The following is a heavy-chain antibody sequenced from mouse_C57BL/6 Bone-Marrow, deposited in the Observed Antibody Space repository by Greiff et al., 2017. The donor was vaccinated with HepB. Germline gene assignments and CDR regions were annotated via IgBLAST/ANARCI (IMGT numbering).Heavy chain of an antibody. CDR3: ARYYYGSSYVEWYFDV. Sequence: EVKVEESGPGLVKPSQSLSLTCSVTGYSITSGYYWNWIRQFPGNKLEWMGYISYDGSNNYNPSLKNRISITRDTSKNQFFLKLNSVTTEDTATYYCARYYYGSSYVEWYFDVWGTGTTVTVSS. V-gene: IGHV3-6*01. CDR1: GYSITSGYY. CDR2: ISYDGSN. D-gene: IGHD1-1*01. J-gene: IGHJ1*03.